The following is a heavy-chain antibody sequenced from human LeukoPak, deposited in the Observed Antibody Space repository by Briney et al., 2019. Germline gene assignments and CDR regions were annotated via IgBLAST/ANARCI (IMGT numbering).Heavy chain of an antibody. CDR1: GFTFSTYG. J-gene: IGHJ4*02. V-gene: IGHV3-30*18. CDR2: ISYDGSSK. Sequence: GGSLRLSCAASGFTFSTYGMHWVRQAPGKGLEWVAIISYDGSSKHYVDSVKGRFTISRDNSKNTLYLQMNSLRAEDTAVYYCAKDRSIAANNFDYWGQGILVTVPS. CDR3: AKDRSIAANNFDY. D-gene: IGHD6-6*01.